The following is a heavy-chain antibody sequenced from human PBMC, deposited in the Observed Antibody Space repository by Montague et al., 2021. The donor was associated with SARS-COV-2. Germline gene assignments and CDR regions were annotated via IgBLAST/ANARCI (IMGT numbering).Heavy chain of an antibody. J-gene: IGHJ5*02. V-gene: IGHV3-48*03. Sequence: RSLSFAASGFNFGVYEMNWVRQTPGKGLEWVSYINGGSSVMYYADSVMGRFTISRDNAESSLYLQVNSLRAEDTAVYYCAPAVPVADDSWGQGTLVTVSS. CDR3: APAVPVADDS. D-gene: IGHD2-2*01. CDR1: GFNFGVYE. CDR2: INGGSSVM.